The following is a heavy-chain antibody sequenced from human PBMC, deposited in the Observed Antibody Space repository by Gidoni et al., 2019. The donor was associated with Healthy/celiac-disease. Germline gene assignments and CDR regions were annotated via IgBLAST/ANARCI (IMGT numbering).Heavy chain of an antibody. J-gene: IGHJ3*02. Sequence: AASGFTFSNAWMSWVRQAPGKGLEWVGRIKSKTDGGTTDYAAPVKGRFTISRDDSKNTLYLQMNSLKTEDTAVYYCTTDGGKGYAVGHDAFDIWGQGTMDTVSS. CDR2: IKSKTDGGTT. V-gene: IGHV3-15*01. CDR1: GFTFSNAW. CDR3: TTDGGKGYAVGHDAFDI. D-gene: IGHD2-15*01.